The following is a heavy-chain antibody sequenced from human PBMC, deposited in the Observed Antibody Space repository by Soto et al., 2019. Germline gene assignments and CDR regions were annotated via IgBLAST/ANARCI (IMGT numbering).Heavy chain of an antibody. D-gene: IGHD3-10*01. CDR1: EGTFSSYA. V-gene: IGHV1-69*01. CDR2: IIPIFGTA. J-gene: IGHJ4*02. Sequence: QVQLVQSGAEVKKPGSSVKVSCKASEGTFSSYAISWVRQAPGQGLEWMGGIIPIFGTANYAQKFQGRVTITADESTSTAYMELSSLRSEDTAVYYCARGPATMVRGVLAYYFDYWGQGTLVTVSS. CDR3: ARGPATMVRGVLAYYFDY.